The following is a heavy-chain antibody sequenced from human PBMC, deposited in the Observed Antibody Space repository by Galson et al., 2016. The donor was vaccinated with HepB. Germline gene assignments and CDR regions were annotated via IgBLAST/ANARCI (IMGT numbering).Heavy chain of an antibody. CDR3: ASLRFKGFDL. Sequence: SLRLSCAASGFTFSRYDMHWVRQATGKGLEWVSAIGTIGDSYYSDSVKGRFTISREDAKNSLYLQMNSLRAGDTAVYYCASLRFKGFDLWGRGTLVTVSS. CDR2: IGTIGDS. V-gene: IGHV3-13*01. D-gene: IGHD3-3*01. CDR1: GFTFSRYD. J-gene: IGHJ2*01.